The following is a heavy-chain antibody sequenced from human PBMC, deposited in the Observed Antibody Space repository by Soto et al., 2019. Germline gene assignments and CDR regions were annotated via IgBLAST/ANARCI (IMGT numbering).Heavy chain of an antibody. J-gene: IGHJ6*02. D-gene: IGHD6-6*01. CDR3: ARLRQLAFYYYGMDV. CDR2: IDPSDSYT. Sequence: GESLKISCKGSGYSFTSYWISWVRQMPGRGLEWMGRIDPSDSYTNYSPSFQGHVTISADKSISTAYLQWSSLKASDTAMYYCARLRQLAFYYYGMDVWGQGTTVTVYS. CDR1: GYSFTSYW. V-gene: IGHV5-10-1*01.